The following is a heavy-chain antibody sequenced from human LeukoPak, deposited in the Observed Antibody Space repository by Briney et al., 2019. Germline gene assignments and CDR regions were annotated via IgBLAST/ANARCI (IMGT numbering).Heavy chain of an antibody. CDR2: IYSGGST. CDR3: ARGRLRYYGMDV. J-gene: IGHJ6*02. Sequence: GGSLRLSCAASGFTVSSNYMSWVRQAPGKGLEWVSVIYSGGSTYYADSVKGRFTISRDNSKNTLYLQMNSLRAEDTAVYYCARGRLRYYGMDVRGQGTTDTVSS. V-gene: IGHV3-66*02. CDR1: GFTVSSNY. D-gene: IGHD4-17*01.